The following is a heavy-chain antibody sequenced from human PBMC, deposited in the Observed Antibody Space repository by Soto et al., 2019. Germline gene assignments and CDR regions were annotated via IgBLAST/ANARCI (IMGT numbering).Heavy chain of an antibody. CDR2: ISGSGGST. V-gene: IGHV3-23*01. CDR1: GFTFSSYA. J-gene: IGHJ4*02. CDR3: AQDSSKWGQYCSSTSCYRPKDSPDY. Sequence: EVQLLESGGGLVQPGGSLRLSCAASGFTFSSYAMSWVRQAPGKGLEWVSAISGSGGSTYYADSVKGRFTISRDNSKNTLYLQMNGLRAEDTAVYYCAQDSSKWGQYCSSTSCYRPKDSPDYWGQGTLVTVSS. D-gene: IGHD2-2*01.